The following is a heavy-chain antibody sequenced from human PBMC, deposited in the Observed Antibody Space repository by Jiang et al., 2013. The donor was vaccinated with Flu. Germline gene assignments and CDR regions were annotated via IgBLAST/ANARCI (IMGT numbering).Heavy chain of an antibody. Sequence: KPSQTLSLTCTVSGGSISSDNHFWSWIRQSPGKGPEWIGYIHYSGNAYYTPSLKSRVTISVDTSKNQFSLKVNSVTAADTAVYYCAREVNIVAESDAFDIWGQGTMVTVSS. CDR1: GGSISSDNHF. CDR2: IHYSGNA. J-gene: IGHJ3*02. CDR3: AREVNIVAESDAFDI. D-gene: IGHD2-21*01. V-gene: IGHV4-30-4*01.